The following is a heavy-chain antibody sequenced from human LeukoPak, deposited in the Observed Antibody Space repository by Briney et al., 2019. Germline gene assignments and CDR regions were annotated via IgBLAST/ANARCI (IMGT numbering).Heavy chain of an antibody. J-gene: IGHJ4*02. CDR2: ISYDGSNK. CDR3: ARDPFDY. Sequence: TGGSLRLSCAASGFTFSTYAMHWVRQAPGKGLEWVAVISYDGSNKNYADSVNARFTISRDNSKSTLYLQMNSLRAEDTAVYHCARDPFDYWGQGTLVTVSS. CDR1: GFTFSTYA. V-gene: IGHV3-30-3*01.